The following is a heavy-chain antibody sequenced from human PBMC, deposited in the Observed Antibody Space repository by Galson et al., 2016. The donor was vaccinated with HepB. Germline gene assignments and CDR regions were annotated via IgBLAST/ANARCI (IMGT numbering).Heavy chain of an antibody. V-gene: IGHV4-39*01. Sequence: SETLSLTCTVSGVSISSTTYNWGWIRQPPGKGLEWIGSIHYGGSTYYNPTLESRVIISVDTSKSQFSLRLSSVTAADTAVYYCARHRSRSRSLAVMVPRYYGMDVWGQGTTVTVSS. CDR1: GVSISSTTYN. CDR3: ARHRSRSRSLAVMVPRYYGMDV. J-gene: IGHJ6*02. CDR2: IHYGGST. D-gene: IGHD3-16*02.